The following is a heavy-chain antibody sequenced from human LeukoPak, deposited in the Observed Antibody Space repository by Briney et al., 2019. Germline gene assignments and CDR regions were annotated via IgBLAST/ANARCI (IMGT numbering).Heavy chain of an antibody. J-gene: IGHJ4*02. CDR3: ARQVLVVIPSFDY. CDR1: GGSFSSSSYY. D-gene: IGHD3-22*01. V-gene: IGHV4-39*01. Sequence: SETLSLTCTVSGGSFSSSSYYWGWIRQPPGKGLEWIGSIYYSGSTYYNPSLKSRVTISVDTSKNQFSLKLSSVTAADTAVYYCARQVLVVIPSFDYWGQGTLVTVSS. CDR2: IYYSGST.